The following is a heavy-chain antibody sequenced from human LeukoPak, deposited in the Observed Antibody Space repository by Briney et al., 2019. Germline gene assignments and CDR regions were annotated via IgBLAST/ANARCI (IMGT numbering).Heavy chain of an antibody. CDR2: FDNDGDT. D-gene: IGHD4-17*01. V-gene: IGHV4-39*01. CDR3: ARSTVTTPFAY. J-gene: IGHJ4*02. CDR1: GGSISSSGYY. Sequence: SETLSLTCSVSGGSISSSGYYWGWIRQPPGTGLEWIGSFDNDGDTYYNPSLKRRVTISVDTSKNQFALKMTSVTAADTAVYYCARSTVTTPFAYWGQGTLVTVSS.